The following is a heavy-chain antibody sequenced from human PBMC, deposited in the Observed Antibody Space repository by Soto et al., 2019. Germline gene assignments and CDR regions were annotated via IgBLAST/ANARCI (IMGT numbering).Heavy chain of an antibody. V-gene: IGHV3-7*01. Sequence: AGTLCLSCAASGFTFSSHCMSWVRHAPPRGLERVANMNHDGSVIYYVDSVKGRFNISRDNAEDSLYLQMDRVRVEDTAGYFFASDPAFGDPDSWGQGTLVTVSS. CDR3: ASDPAFGDPDS. CDR1: GFTFSSHC. D-gene: IGHD2-2*01. CDR2: MNHDGSVI. J-gene: IGHJ4*02.